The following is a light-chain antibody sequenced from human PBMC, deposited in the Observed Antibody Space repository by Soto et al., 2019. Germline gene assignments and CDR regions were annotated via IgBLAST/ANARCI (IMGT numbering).Light chain of an antibody. CDR1: SIDVGGYNY. J-gene: IGLJ2*01. Sequence: QSALTQPPSASGSPGQSVTISCTGTSIDVGGYNYVSWYQQHPGKAPKLMIYEVSKRPSGVPDRFSGSKSGNTASLTVSGLQAEDEADYYCSSYAGSPHVVFGGGTKLTVL. V-gene: IGLV2-8*01. CDR2: EVS. CDR3: SSYAGSPHVV.